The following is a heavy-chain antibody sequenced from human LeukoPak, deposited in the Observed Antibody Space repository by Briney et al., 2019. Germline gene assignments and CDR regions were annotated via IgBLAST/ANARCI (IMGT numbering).Heavy chain of an antibody. CDR2: INPSGGST. J-gene: IGHJ3*02. Sequence: ASVKVSCKASGYTFTSYYMHWVRQAPGQGLEWMGMINPSGGSTSYAQKFQGRVTMTRDTSTSTVYMELSSLRSEDTAVYYCAREGELLGAFDIWGQGTMSPSLQ. CDR1: GYTFTSYY. CDR3: AREGELLGAFDI. D-gene: IGHD1-7*01. V-gene: IGHV1-46*01.